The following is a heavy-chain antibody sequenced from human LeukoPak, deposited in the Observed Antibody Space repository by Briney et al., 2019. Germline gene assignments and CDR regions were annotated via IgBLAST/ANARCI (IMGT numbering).Heavy chain of an antibody. V-gene: IGHV1-69*13. J-gene: IGHJ5*02. CDR3: ARHKELKDIVVVPAPAAWFDP. CDR2: IIPIFGTA. D-gene: IGHD2-2*01. CDR1: GGTFSSYA. Sequence: SVNVSCTASGGTFSSYAISWVRQAPGQGLEWMGGIIPIFGTANYAQKFQGRVMITADESTSTAYMELSSLRSEDTAVYYCARHKELKDIVVVPAPAAWFDPWGQGTLVTVSS.